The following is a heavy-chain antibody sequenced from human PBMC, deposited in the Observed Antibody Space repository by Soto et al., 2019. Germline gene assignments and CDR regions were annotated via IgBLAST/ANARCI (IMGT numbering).Heavy chain of an antibody. CDR1: GYSFTSYW. Sequence: PGESLKISCKGSGYSFTSYWISWVRQMPGKGLEWMGRIDPSDSYTNYSPYFQGHVTISADKSISTAYLQWGSLKASDTAMYYCARLSMVRGVTPAAFDIWGQGTMVTVSS. D-gene: IGHD3-10*01. V-gene: IGHV5-10-1*01. CDR3: ARLSMVRGVTPAAFDI. J-gene: IGHJ3*02. CDR2: IDPSDSYT.